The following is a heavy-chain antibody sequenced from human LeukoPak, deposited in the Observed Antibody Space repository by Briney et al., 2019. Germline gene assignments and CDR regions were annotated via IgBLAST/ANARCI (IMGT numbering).Heavy chain of an antibody. V-gene: IGHV1-18*01. Sequence: ASVTVSCKASGYTFTSYGISWVRQAPGQGLEWIGWISAYNGNTNYAQKFQGRVTITADESTSTAYMELSSLRSEDTAVYYCARDLLRDVVVVAALGYWGQGTLVTVSS. D-gene: IGHD2-15*01. CDR2: ISAYNGNT. CDR3: ARDLLRDVVVVAALGY. J-gene: IGHJ4*02. CDR1: GYTFTSYG.